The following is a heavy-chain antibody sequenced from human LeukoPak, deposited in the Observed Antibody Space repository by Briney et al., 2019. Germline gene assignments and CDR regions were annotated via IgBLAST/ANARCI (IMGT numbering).Heavy chain of an antibody. Sequence: PSETLSLTCTVSGGSISSSSYYWGWIRQPPGKGLEWIGSIYYSGSTYYNPSLKSRVTISVDTSKNQFSLKLSSVTAADTAVYYCARDRGSYYGSGSYYKRYNWFDPWSQGTLVTVSS. J-gene: IGHJ5*02. CDR3: ARDRGSYYGSGSYYKRYNWFDP. CDR1: GGSISSSSYY. D-gene: IGHD3-10*01. CDR2: IYYSGST. V-gene: IGHV4-39*07.